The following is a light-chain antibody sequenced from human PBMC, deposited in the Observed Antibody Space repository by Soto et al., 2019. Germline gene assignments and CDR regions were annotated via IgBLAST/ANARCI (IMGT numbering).Light chain of an antibody. CDR3: AKWDDSLRVYV. CDR2: RND. Sequence: QSVLPQPPSASGTPGQRVTISCSTSNSRSGSNYVYWYQQLPGTAPKLLIYRNDQRPSGVPDRFSGSKPGTSASLAISGLRSEDEADYYCAKWDDSLRVYVFGTGTKVTVL. CDR1: NSRSGSNY. V-gene: IGLV1-47*01. J-gene: IGLJ1*01.